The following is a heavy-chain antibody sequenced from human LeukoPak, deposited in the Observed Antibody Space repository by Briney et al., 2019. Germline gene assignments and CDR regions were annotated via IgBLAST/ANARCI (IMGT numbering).Heavy chain of an antibody. CDR3: AREGQIVGATIFDY. V-gene: IGHV4-61*01. Sequence: SDTLSLTCTVSGGSLSSGSYYWSWIRQPPGKGLEWFGYIYYSGSTNYNPSLKSRVTISVDTSKNQFSLKLSSVTAADTAVYYCAREGQIVGATIFDYWGQGTLVTVSS. CDR1: GGSLSSGSYY. D-gene: IGHD1-26*01. CDR2: IYYSGST. J-gene: IGHJ4*02.